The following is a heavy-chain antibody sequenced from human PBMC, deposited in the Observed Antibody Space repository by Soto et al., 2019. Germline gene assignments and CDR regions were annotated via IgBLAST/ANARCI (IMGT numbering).Heavy chain of an antibody. D-gene: IGHD4-17*01. Sequence: QVQLVQSGAEVKKSGASVKVSCKASGYTFTSHDINWVRQATGQGLEWMGWMNPNSGNTGYAQKFQRRVTRTKNTSISTGYMELSSLRSEDTAVYYCARWDYGYYARFDYWGQGALVTVSS. CDR2: MNPNSGNT. J-gene: IGHJ4*02. CDR1: GYTFTSHD. CDR3: ARWDYGYYARFDY. V-gene: IGHV1-8*01.